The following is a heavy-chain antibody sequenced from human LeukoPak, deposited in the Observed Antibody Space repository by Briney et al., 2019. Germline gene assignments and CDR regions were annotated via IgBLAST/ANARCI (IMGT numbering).Heavy chain of an antibody. CDR3: AATSVYYVFWSGYSGHYYYMDV. D-gene: IGHD3-3*01. Sequence: ASVKVSCKASGFTFTSSAMQWVRQARGQRLEWIGWIVVGSGNTNYAQKFQERVTITRDMSTSTAYMELSSLRSEDTAVYYCAATSVYYVFWSGYSGHYYYMDVWGKGTTVTVSS. J-gene: IGHJ6*03. V-gene: IGHV1-58*02. CDR2: IVVGSGNT. CDR1: GFTFTSSA.